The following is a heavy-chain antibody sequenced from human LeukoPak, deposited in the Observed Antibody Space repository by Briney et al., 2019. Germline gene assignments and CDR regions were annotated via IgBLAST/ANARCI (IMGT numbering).Heavy chain of an antibody. CDR2: IWYDGSNK. J-gene: IGHJ6*02. CDR1: GFAFSSYG. CDR3: ARGLYGMDV. Sequence: GGSLRLSCAASGFAFSSYGMHWVRQAPGKGLEWVAVIWYDGSNKYYADSVKGRFTISRDNSKNTLYLQMNSLRAEDTAVYYCARGLYGMDVWGRGTAVTVSS. V-gene: IGHV3-33*01.